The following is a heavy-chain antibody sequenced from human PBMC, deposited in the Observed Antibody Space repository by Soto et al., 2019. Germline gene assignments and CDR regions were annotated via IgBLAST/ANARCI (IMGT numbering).Heavy chain of an antibody. CDR1: GGSISSSSYY. V-gene: IGHV4-39*01. J-gene: IGHJ6*02. Sequence: QLQLQESGPGLVKPSETLSLTCTVSGGSISSSSYYWGWIRQPPGKGLEWIGSIYYSGSTYYNPSLKSRVTISVDTSKNQFSLKLSSVTAADTAVYYCARQRDYGVPRPDYYYGMDVWGQGTTVTVSS. CDR3: ARQRDYGVPRPDYYYGMDV. CDR2: IYYSGST. D-gene: IGHD4-17*01.